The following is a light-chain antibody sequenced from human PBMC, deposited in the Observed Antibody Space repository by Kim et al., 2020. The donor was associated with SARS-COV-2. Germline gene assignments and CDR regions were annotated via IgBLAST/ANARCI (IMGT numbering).Light chain of an antibody. J-gene: IGLJ1*01. CDR3: SSYTSSSPWV. CDR1: SSDVGGYNY. CDR2: DVS. Sequence: QSALTQPASVSGSPGQSITISCTGTSSDVGGYNYVSWYQQHPGKAPKLMIYDVSKRPSGVSNRFSGSKSGNTASLTISGLQAEDEADYYCSSYTSSSPWVFGTGTKVTVL. V-gene: IGLV2-14*01.